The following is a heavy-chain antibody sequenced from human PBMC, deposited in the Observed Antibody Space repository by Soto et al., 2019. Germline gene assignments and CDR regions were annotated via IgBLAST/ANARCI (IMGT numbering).Heavy chain of an antibody. V-gene: IGHV3-30-3*01. CDR3: AREVVTTQWYFDN. Sequence: QVHLMESGGGVVQPGGSLRLSYTTSGFTFSSYSMHWFRQAPGKGLEWVAVTSFSGGTKYYADSVKGRFTISRDNFKNTLYLQMNSLRVEDSAVYYCAREVVTTQWYFDNWGQGILVTVSS. CDR1: GFTFSSYS. J-gene: IGHJ4*02. D-gene: IGHD1-1*01. CDR2: TSFSGGTK.